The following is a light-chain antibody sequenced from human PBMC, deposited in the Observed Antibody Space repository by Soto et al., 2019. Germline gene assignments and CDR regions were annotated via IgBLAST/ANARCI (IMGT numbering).Light chain of an antibody. CDR3: QQYNSYSRT. CDR1: QDISNY. V-gene: IGKV1-5*03. CDR2: KAS. J-gene: IGKJ1*01. Sequence: DIQMTQSPSTLSASVGDRVTITCQASQDISNYLNWYQQKPGKAPKLLIYKASSLESGVPSRFSGSGSGTEFTLTISSLQPDDFATYYCQQYNSYSRTFGQGTKVDI.